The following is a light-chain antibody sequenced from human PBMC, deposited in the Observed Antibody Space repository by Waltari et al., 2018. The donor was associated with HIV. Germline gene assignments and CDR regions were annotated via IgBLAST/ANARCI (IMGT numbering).Light chain of an antibody. CDR2: EVK. Sequence: HSALTQPASVSGSPGQSITIPCTGTSRNVGTYTLVSWYQQHPGKAPKLLIYEVKRPPSGLSDRFSGSKSGNTASLTVSGLQAEDEAIYYCCSYAGSDTLVFGGGTSLTIL. CDR1: SRNVGTYTL. CDR3: CSYAGSDTLV. V-gene: IGLV2-23*02. J-gene: IGLJ3*02.